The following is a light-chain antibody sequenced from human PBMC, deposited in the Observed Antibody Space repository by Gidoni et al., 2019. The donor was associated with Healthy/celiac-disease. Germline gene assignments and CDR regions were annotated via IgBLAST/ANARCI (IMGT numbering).Light chain of an antibody. CDR1: QGISSY. J-gene: IGKJ4*01. Sequence: AIRMTKSPSSFSASTGDRVTIPCRARQGISSYLAWYQQKTGKAPKLMIYAASTLHSGLPSRFSGCGSRTDFSLTLRCLQSEDFATYHCQQYYSYPLAFGGGTQLEIK. CDR3: QQYYSYPLA. V-gene: IGKV1-8*01. CDR2: AAS.